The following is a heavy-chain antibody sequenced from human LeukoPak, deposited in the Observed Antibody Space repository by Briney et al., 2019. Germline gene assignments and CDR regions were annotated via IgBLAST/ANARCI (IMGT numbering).Heavy chain of an antibody. D-gene: IGHD1-26*01. Sequence: KPSETLSLTCTVSGGSISSYYWSWIRQPPGKGLEWIGYIYYSGSTNYNPSLKSRVTISVDTSKNQFSLKLSSVTAADTAVYYCARRVGYYYYMDVWGKGTTVTISS. V-gene: IGHV4-59*01. CDR3: ARRVGYYYYMDV. CDR1: GGSISSYY. J-gene: IGHJ6*03. CDR2: IYYSGST.